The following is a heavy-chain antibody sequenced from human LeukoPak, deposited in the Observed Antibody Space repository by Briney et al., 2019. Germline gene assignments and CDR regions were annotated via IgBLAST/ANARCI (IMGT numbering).Heavy chain of an antibody. D-gene: IGHD1-26*01. CDR2: IYYSGST. V-gene: IGHV4-39*01. CDR3: FLRVGATGFDY. J-gene: IGHJ4*02. CDR1: GGSISSSSYY. Sequence: SETLSLTCTVSGGSISSSSYYWGWIRQPLGKGLEWIGSIYYSGSTYYNPSLKSRVTISVDTSKNQFSLKLSSVTAADTAVYYCFLRVGATGFDYWGQGTLVTVSS.